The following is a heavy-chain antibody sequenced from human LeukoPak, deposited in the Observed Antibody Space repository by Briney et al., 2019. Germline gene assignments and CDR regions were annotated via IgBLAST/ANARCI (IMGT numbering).Heavy chain of an antibody. V-gene: IGHV3-23*01. Sequence: GGSLRLSCAASGFTFSSYAMSWVRQAPGKGLEWVSAISGSGGSTYHADSVKGRFTIYRDNSKNTLYLQMNSLRAEDTAVYYCAKGSTSSGYYYYGMDVWGQGTTVTVSS. J-gene: IGHJ6*02. CDR3: AKGSTSSGYYYYGMDV. CDR1: GFTFSSYA. D-gene: IGHD6-6*01. CDR2: ISGSGGST.